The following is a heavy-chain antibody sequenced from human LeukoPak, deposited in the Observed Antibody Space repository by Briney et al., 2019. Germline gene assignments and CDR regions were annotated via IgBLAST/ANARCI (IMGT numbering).Heavy chain of an antibody. V-gene: IGHV3-7*03. D-gene: IGHD5-18*01. CDR3: ARDSAGYSYGYGYYYYGMDV. CDR2: IKQDGSEK. J-gene: IGHJ6*02. CDR1: GFIISSYW. Sequence: GGSLRLSCAASGFIISSYWMSWVRQAPGKGLEWVANIKQDGSEKYYVDSVKGRFTISRDNAKNSLYLQMNSLRAEDTAVYYCARDSAGYSYGYGYYYYGMDVWGQGTTVTVSS.